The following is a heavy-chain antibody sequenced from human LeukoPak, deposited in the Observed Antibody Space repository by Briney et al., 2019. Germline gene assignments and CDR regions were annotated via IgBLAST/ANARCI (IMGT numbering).Heavy chain of an antibody. V-gene: IGHV1-2*02. CDR2: INSNSGVT. D-gene: IGHD2-8*01. CDR3: ARGPDRLVLMVSAPSDY. CDR1: GYTFTGYY. J-gene: IGHJ4*02. Sequence: ASVKVSCKASGYTFTGYYMHWVRQAPGQGLEWIGWINSNSGVTNYAQKFQDRVTMTRDTSISTTYMELSRLRSDDTAVYYCARGPDRLVLMVSAPSDYWGQGSLVTVSS.